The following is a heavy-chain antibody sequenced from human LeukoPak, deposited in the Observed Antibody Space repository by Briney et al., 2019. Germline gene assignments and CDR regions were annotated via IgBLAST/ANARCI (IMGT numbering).Heavy chain of an antibody. Sequence: GGSLRLSCAASGFTFSSYAMSWVRQAPGKGLEWVSAISGSGSSTYYADSVKGRFTISRDNSKNTLYLQMNSLRAEDTAVYYCAKTRSGYYSSNFDYWGQGTLVTVSS. D-gene: IGHD3-22*01. CDR3: AKTRSGYYSSNFDY. V-gene: IGHV3-23*01. J-gene: IGHJ4*02. CDR2: ISGSGSST. CDR1: GFTFSSYA.